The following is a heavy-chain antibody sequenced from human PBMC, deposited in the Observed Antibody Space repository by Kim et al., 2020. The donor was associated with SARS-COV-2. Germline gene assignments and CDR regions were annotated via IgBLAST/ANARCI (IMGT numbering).Heavy chain of an antibody. CDR1: GYTFTSYY. D-gene: IGHD2-2*01. CDR3: ARDHLIVVVPAAIFNYYYGMDV. Sequence: ASVKVSCKASGYTFTSYYMHWVRQAPGQGLEWMGIINPSGGSTSYAQKFQGRVTMTRDTSTSTVYMELSSLRSEDTAVYYCARDHLIVVVPAAIFNYYYGMDVWGQGTTVTVSS. CDR2: INPSGGST. J-gene: IGHJ6*02. V-gene: IGHV1-46*01.